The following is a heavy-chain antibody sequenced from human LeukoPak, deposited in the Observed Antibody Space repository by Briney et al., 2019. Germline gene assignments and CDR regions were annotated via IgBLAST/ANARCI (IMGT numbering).Heavy chain of an antibody. D-gene: IGHD3-10*01. CDR3: AGGRNNYYGSYDY. CDR2: IYYSGST. CDR1: GGSISSSSYY. Sequence: SETLSLTCTVSGGSISSSSYYWGWIRQPPGKGLEWIGSIYYSGSTYYNPSLKSRVTISVDTSKNQFSLKLSSVTAADTAVYYCAGGRNNYYGSYDYWGQGTLVTVSS. J-gene: IGHJ4*02. V-gene: IGHV4-39*07.